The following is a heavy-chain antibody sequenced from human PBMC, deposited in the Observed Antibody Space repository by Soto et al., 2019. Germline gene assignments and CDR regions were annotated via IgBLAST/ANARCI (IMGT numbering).Heavy chain of an antibody. D-gene: IGHD3-10*01. V-gene: IGHV6-1*01. CDR2: TYYRSQWHN. CDR1: GDIVFSNTAT. CDR3: ARERGFLSEALDI. J-gene: IGHJ3*02. Sequence: QVQLQQSGPGLVKSSQILSLTCAISGDIVFSNTATWNWIRQSPSRGLEWLGRTYYRSQWHNDYAESAKSRIPINPDTSKNQFSLQLNSVTPEDTAVYYCARERGFLSEALDIWGRGTMVTVSS.